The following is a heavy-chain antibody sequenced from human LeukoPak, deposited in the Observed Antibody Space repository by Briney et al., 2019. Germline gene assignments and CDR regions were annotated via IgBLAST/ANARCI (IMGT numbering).Heavy chain of an antibody. V-gene: IGHV3-30*02. CDR2: IRYDGSNK. CDR1: EFTFSSYW. J-gene: IGHJ3*02. Sequence: GGSLRLSCAASEFTFSSYWMSWVRQAPGKGLEWVAFIRYDGSNKYYADSVKGRFIISRDNSKNTLYLQMNSLRAEDTAVYYCAKGPNYDILTGWRKTHNAFDIWGQGTMVTVSS. D-gene: IGHD3-9*01. CDR3: AKGPNYDILTGWRKTHNAFDI.